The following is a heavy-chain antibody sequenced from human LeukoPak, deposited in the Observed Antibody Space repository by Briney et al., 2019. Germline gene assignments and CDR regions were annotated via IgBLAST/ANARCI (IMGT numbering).Heavy chain of an antibody. V-gene: IGHV4-31*03. CDR2: IYYSGST. Sequence: KTSQTLSLTCTVSGGSISSGGYYWSWIRQHPGKGLEWIGYIYYSGSTYYNPSLKSRVTISVDTSKNQFSLKLSPVTAADTAVYYCARVSLWFGEFVSRFDPWGQGTLVTVSS. CDR3: ARVSLWFGEFVSRFDP. D-gene: IGHD3-10*01. J-gene: IGHJ5*02. CDR1: GGSISSGGYY.